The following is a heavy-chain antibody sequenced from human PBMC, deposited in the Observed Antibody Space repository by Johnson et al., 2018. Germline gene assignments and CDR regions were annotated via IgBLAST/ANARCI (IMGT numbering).Heavy chain of an antibody. V-gene: IGHV4-59*01. CDR3: ARDRDWDV. CDR1: GGSISSYY. CDR2: IYYSGST. J-gene: IGHJ6*02. Sequence: QVQLQESGPGLVKPSETLSLTCTVSGGSISSYYWSWIRQPPGKGLEWIGYIYYSGSTNYNPSLKRRVTISVDTSKNQFPLKLSSVTAADTAVYYCARDRDWDVWGQGTTVTVSS. D-gene: IGHD2-21*02.